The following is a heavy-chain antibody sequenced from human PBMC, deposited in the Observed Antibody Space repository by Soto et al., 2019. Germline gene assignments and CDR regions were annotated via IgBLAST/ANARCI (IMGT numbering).Heavy chain of an antibody. CDR2: ISSTTNYI. D-gene: IGHD2-2*01. V-gene: IGHV3-21*06. Sequence: PGGSLRLSCAASGFTFTRYSMNWVRQAPGKGLEWVSSISSTTNYIYYGDSMKGRFTISRDNAKNSLYLEMNSLRAEDTAVYYCARDDGLSSTNVKAFDIWGQGTKVTVSS. CDR1: GFTFTRYS. J-gene: IGHJ3*02. CDR3: ARDDGLSSTNVKAFDI.